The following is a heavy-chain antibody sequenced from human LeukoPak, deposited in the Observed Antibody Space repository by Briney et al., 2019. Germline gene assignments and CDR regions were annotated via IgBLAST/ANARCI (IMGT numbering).Heavy chain of an antibody. D-gene: IGHD3-22*01. J-gene: IGHJ4*02. CDR1: GGSISSGGYY. CDR3: ARDKGDSSGYTLDY. Sequence: SETLSLTCTVSGGSISSGGYYWSWIRQHPGKGLEWIGYIYYSGSTYYNPSLRSRVTISVDTSKNQFSLKLSSVTAADTAVYYCARDKGDSSGYTLDYWGQGTLVTVSS. CDR2: IYYSGST. V-gene: IGHV4-31*03.